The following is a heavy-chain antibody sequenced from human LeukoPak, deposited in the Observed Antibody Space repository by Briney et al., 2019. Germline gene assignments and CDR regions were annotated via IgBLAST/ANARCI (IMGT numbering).Heavy chain of an antibody. J-gene: IGHJ4*02. Sequence: GRSLRLSCAATGFTFSNYAIHWGRQAPGKGLEWVAFISDDGSRQHYADSVKGRFTISRDNSKNTLNLQMNSLRAEDTAVYYCARGTRGIVLAGEFFDYWGQGTLVTVSS. V-gene: IGHV3-30-3*01. D-gene: IGHD6-19*01. CDR2: ISDDGSRQ. CDR3: ARGTRGIVLAGEFFDY. CDR1: GFTFSNYA.